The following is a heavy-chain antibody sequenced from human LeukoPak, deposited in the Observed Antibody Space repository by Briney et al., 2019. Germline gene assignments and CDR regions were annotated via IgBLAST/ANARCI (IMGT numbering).Heavy chain of an antibody. D-gene: IGHD1-14*01. V-gene: IGHV3-7*01. CDR3: ARDQVDRIWYFDY. J-gene: IGHJ4*02. CDR2: IKQDGSEK. Sequence: GGSLRLSCAASGFTFSSYWMSWVRQAPGKGLEWVANIKQDGSEKYYVGSVKGRFTISRDNAKNSLSLQMNSLRAEDTAVYYCARDQVDRIWYFDYWGQGTLVTVSS. CDR1: GFTFSSYW.